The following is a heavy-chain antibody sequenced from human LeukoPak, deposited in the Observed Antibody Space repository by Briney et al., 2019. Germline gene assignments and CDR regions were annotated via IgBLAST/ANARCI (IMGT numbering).Heavy chain of an antibody. CDR3: ARGWVPSDITLK. Sequence: GGSLRLSCAASGFSFSTYSMNWVRQAPGKGLVWVARINSDGSDTNYADSVKGRFTISRDNARNTVYLQMSCLRAEDTAVYYCARGWVPSDITLKWGQGTMVTVSS. V-gene: IGHV3-74*01. CDR1: GFSFSTYS. J-gene: IGHJ3*01. CDR2: INSDGSDT. D-gene: IGHD3-22*01.